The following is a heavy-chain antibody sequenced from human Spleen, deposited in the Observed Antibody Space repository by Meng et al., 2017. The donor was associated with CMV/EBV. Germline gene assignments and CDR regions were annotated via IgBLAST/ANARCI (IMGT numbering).Heavy chain of an antibody. CDR3: AKDDFWNGLDY. CDR2: ISWKSGSI. Sequence: SLKISCAASGFNFDEYAMHWVRQAPGKGLEWVSGISWKSGSIGYADSVKGRFTISRDNAKNSLYLQMNSLRAEDTALYYCAKDDFWNGLDYWGQGTLVTVSP. V-gene: IGHV3-9*01. CDR1: GFNFDEYA. D-gene: IGHD3-3*01. J-gene: IGHJ4*02.